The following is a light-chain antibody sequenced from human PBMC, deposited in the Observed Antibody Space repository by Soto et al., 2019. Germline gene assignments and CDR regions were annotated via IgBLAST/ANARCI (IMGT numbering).Light chain of an antibody. V-gene: IGLV2-14*01. CDR2: DVS. J-gene: IGLJ1*01. CDR3: RSYTRSNTYV. Sequence: QSVLTQPASVSGSPGQSITISCTGTSSDVGGYNYVSWYQQHPGKAPKLMIYDVSSRPSGVSDRFSGSKSGNTASLTISGLQAEDEADYYCRSYTRSNTYVFGTGTKVTVL. CDR1: SSDVGGYNY.